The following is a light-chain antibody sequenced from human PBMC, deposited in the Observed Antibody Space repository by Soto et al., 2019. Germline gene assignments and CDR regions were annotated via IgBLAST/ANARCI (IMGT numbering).Light chain of an antibody. CDR3: SSYTISNSLPFV. J-gene: IGLJ1*01. Sequence: QSALTQPASVSGSPGQSITISCTGTRSDVGGYHYVSWYQQYPGKSPKLLIYEVTHRPSGVSNRFSGSKSGNTASLTISGLQAEDEADYYCSSYTISNSLPFVFGTGTKLTVL. CDR2: EVT. V-gene: IGLV2-14*01. CDR1: RSDVGGYHY.